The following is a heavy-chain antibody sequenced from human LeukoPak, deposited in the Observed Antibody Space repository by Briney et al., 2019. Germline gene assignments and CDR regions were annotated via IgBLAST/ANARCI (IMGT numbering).Heavy chain of an antibody. J-gene: IGHJ4*02. CDR1: GFTFRSYG. CDR2: IRHDGSNK. Sequence: GGSLRLSCEASGFTFRSYGMHWVRQAPGKGLEWVAFIRHDGSNKYYADSVKGRFTISRDNSKSALFLHMDTVRADDTAFYYCAKASPPTPEWFPDYWGQGTLVSISS. D-gene: IGHD3-3*01. V-gene: IGHV3-30*02. CDR3: AKASPPTPEWFPDY.